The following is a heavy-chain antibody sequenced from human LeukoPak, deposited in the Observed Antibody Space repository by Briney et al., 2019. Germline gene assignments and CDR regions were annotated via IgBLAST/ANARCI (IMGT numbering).Heavy chain of an antibody. CDR2: INPSSGGT. Sequence: ASVTVSYTASGYTFTVYYMHWVRQAPGQGREGRGWINPSSGGTNYAQKFQGRVTITRETASSTAYMELKRVRAGDRAVYYCARDPAYSGYDYSQDWGQGTLVTVSS. V-gene: IGHV1-2*02. J-gene: IGHJ4*02. CDR1: GYTFTVYY. D-gene: IGHD5-12*01. CDR3: ARDPAYSGYDYSQD.